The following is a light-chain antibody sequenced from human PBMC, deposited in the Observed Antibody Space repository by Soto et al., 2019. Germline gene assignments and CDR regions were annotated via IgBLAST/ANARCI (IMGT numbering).Light chain of an antibody. CDR3: QQYNSYPLT. CDR2: KAS. Sequence: DIQMTQSPSTLSASVGDRVTITCRASQSISSWLAWYQQKPGKAPTLLIYKASSLESGVPSRFSGSGSGTEFTLTISSLQPYDFANYYCQQYNSYPLTFGQGTNVEIK. CDR1: QSISSW. J-gene: IGKJ1*01. V-gene: IGKV1-5*03.